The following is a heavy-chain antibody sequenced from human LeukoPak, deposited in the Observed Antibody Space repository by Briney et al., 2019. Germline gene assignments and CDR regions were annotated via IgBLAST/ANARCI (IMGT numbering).Heavy chain of an antibody. CDR1: GFSISSYW. CDR3: ARDWVYKIDY. Sequence: PGGSLRLSCAASGFSISSYWMHWVRQVPGKGLVWVSRISPDGSTTGYADSVKGRFTASRDNARNTLYLQINSLRAEDSAVYYCARDWVYKIDYWGRGTLVTVSS. D-gene: IGHD5-24*01. CDR2: ISPDGSTT. V-gene: IGHV3-74*01. J-gene: IGHJ4*02.